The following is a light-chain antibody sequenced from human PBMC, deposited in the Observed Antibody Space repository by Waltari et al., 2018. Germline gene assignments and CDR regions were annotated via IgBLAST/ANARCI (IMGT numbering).Light chain of an antibody. CDR3: QHRTSWPLT. CDR1: HSINTY. J-gene: IGKJ4*01. V-gene: IGKV3-11*01. Sequence: EIVLTQSPATLSLSPGERATLSCRASHSINTYLACYQQKPGQAPRLLIYDAFNRATGIPARFSGSGSGTDFTLTISSLEPEDFAVYYCQHRTSWPLTFGGGTKVEIK. CDR2: DAF.